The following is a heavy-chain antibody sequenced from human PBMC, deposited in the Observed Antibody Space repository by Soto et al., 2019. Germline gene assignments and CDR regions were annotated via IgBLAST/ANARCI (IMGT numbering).Heavy chain of an antibody. V-gene: IGHV4-59*08. CDR2: IYYSGST. J-gene: IGHJ4*02. Sequence: SETLSLTCTVSGGSISSYYWSWIRQPPGKGLEWIGYIYYSGSTNYNPSLKSRVTISVDTSKNQFSLKLSSVTAADTAVYYCARHRDYYDSSGYYDYWGQGTLVTVSS. CDR1: GGSISSYY. CDR3: ARHRDYYDSSGYYDY. D-gene: IGHD3-22*01.